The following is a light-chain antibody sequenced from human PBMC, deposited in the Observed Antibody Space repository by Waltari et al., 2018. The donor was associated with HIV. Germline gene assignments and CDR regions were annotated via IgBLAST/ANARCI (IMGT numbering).Light chain of an antibody. Sequence: QSALTQPPSASGSPGQSVTIPCTGTSSDVGGYNYFSGYQQHPGKAPKLMIYEVSKRPSGVPDRLSGSKSGNTASLTVSGLQAEDEADYYCSSYAGSNNPYVFGTGTKVTVL. CDR3: SSYAGSNNPYV. V-gene: IGLV2-8*01. CDR1: SSDVGGYNY. CDR2: EVS. J-gene: IGLJ1*01.